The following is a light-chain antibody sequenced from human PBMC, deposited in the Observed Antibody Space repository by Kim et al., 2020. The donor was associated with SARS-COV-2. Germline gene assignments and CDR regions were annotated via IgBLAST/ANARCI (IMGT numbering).Light chain of an antibody. Sequence: EIVLTQSPATLSLSPGERATLSCRASQSVSSYLAWYQQKPGQAPRLLIYDASNRATGIPARFSASGSGTDFTLTISSLEPEDFAVYYCQQRSNWPTYTFVQGTKLKI. CDR1: QSVSSY. CDR3: QQRSNWPTYT. CDR2: DAS. V-gene: IGKV3-11*01. J-gene: IGKJ2*01.